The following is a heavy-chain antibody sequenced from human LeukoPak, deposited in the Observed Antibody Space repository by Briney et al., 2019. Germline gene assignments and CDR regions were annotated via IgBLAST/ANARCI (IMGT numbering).Heavy chain of an antibody. CDR2: IGGSGGPT. V-gene: IGHV3-23*01. CDR3: ARRDDPYYFDY. Sequence: EGSLRLSCAASGFTFSDSAMNWVRQAPGKGLEWVSVIGGSGGPTFYADSVKGRFTISRDNSKNTLYLRLNSLRAEDTAVYYCARRDDPYYFDYWGQGALVTVSA. J-gene: IGHJ4*02. CDR1: GFTFSDSA.